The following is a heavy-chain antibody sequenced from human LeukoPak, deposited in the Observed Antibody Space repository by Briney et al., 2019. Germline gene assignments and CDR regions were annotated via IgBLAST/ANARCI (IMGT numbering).Heavy chain of an antibody. Sequence: SETLSLTCTVSGGSISSSSYYWGWIRQPPGKGLEWIGSIYYSGSTYYNPSLKSRVTMSVDTSKNQFSLKLSSVTAADTAVYYCARTRYSSSWDLDYWGQGTLVTVSS. J-gene: IGHJ4*02. D-gene: IGHD6-13*01. V-gene: IGHV4-39*07. CDR2: IYYSGST. CDR3: ARTRYSSSWDLDY. CDR1: GGSISSSSYY.